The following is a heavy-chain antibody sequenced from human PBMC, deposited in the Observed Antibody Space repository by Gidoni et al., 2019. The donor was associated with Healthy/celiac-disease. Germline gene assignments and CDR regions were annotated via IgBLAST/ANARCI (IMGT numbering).Heavy chain of an antibody. CDR1: GFTFSSNA. D-gene: IGHD1-20*01. CDR3: AVGITGTTGYYYYYGMDV. J-gene: IGHJ6*04. V-gene: IGHV3-23*01. Sequence: EVQLLESGGGLVQPGGSLRLSCAASGFTFSSNAMSWVRQAPGRGLEGVSAISGSGGSTYYADSVKGRFTISRDNSKNTLYLQMNSLRAEDTAVYYCAVGITGTTGYYYYYGMDVWGKGTTVTVSS. CDR2: ISGSGGST.